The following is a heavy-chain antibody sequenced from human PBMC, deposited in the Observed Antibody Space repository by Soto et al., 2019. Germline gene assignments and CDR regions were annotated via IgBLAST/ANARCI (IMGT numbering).Heavy chain of an antibody. CDR2: IYYSGST. CDR1: GGSISSYY. CDR3: ERENYYGSGTCGL. D-gene: IGHD3-10*01. J-gene: IGHJ4*02. V-gene: IGHV4-59*01. Sequence: SETLSLTCTVSGGSISSYYWSWIRQPPGKGLEWIGYIYYSGSTNYNPSLKSRVTISVDTSKNQFSLKLSSVTAADTAVYYCERENYYGSGTCGLWGQGTMVGVS.